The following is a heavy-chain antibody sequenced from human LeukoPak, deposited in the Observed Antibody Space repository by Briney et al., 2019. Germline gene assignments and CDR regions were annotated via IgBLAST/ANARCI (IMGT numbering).Heavy chain of an antibody. J-gene: IGHJ6*02. CDR2: INPNSGGT. CDR3: AREISGVVPAADYYDYYGMDV. CDR1: GYTFTGYY. D-gene: IGHD2-2*01. V-gene: IGHV1-2*02. Sequence: ASVKVSCKASGYTFTGYYMYWVRHAPGQGLEWVGWINPNSGGTNYAQKFQGRVTMTRDTSISTAYMELSRLRSDDTAVYYWAREISGVVPAADYYDYYGMDVWGQGTTVTVSS.